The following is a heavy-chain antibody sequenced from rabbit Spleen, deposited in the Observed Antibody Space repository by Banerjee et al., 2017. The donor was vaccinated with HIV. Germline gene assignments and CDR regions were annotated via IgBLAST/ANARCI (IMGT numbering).Heavy chain of an antibody. Sequence: QEQLLESGGGLVKPEGSLKLSCTGSGFSFSNKAVMCWVRQAPGKGLEWIACIDTNDGDTDCANWPKGRFTISKTSSTTVTLQMTSLTAADTATYFCARNYVNAFDPWGQGTLVTVS. D-gene: IGHD1-1*01. CDR3: ARNYVNAFDP. J-gene: IGHJ2*01. CDR1: GFSFSNKAV. CDR2: IDTNDGDT. V-gene: IGHV1S45*01.